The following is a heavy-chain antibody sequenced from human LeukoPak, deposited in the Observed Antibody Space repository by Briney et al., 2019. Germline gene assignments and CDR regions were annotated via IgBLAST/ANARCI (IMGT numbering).Heavy chain of an antibody. J-gene: IGHJ4*02. Sequence: PGGSLRLSCAASGFTFDDYAMHWVRQAPGKGLEWVSGISWNSGSIGYADSVKGRFTISRDNAKNSLYLQMNSLRAEDMALYYCAKGSGYDYVFDYWGQGTLVTVSS. CDR1: GFTFDDYA. CDR3: AKGSGYDYVFDY. CDR2: ISWNSGSI. D-gene: IGHD5-12*01. V-gene: IGHV3-9*03.